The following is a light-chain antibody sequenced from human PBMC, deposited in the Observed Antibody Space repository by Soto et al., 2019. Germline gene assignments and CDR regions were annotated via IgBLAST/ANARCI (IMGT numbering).Light chain of an antibody. Sequence: IQLTQSPSSLSASTGDRVTITCRASQAVRRRLAWYQQKPGKAPKYLIEAASSSHGGVPSTFSGSGSGTDFTLTINTLHPEDFATYCYLQGYSFPRTFGQRAKVDIK. J-gene: IGKJ1*01. V-gene: IGKV1-12*01. CDR3: LQGYSFPRT. CDR2: AAS. CDR1: QAVRRR.